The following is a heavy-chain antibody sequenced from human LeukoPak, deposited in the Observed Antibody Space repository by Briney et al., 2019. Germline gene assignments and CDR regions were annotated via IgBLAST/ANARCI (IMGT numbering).Heavy chain of an antibody. J-gene: IGHJ4*02. Sequence: ASVKVSCKASGYTFTDFYMNWVRQAPGQGLEWMGIINPSGASTSYAQKFQGRVTMTTDTSTSTAYMELRSLRSDDTAVYYCAREGVGFDYWGQGTLVTVSS. D-gene: IGHD1-26*01. CDR2: INPSGAST. V-gene: IGHV1-46*01. CDR1: GYTFTDFY. CDR3: AREGVGFDY.